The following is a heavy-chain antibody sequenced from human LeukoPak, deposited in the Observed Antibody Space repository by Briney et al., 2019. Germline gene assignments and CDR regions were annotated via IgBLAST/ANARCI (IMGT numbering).Heavy chain of an antibody. CDR2: INPSGGST. CDR1: GYTFTRYH. D-gene: IGHD3-22*01. CDR3: AREAGSSGYYHFDY. Sequence: GASVKVSCKASGYTFTRYHMYRVRQAPGQGLEWMGIINPSGGSTSYAQKFQGRVTMTRDTSTSTVYMELSSLRSEDTAVYYCAREAGSSGYYHFDYWGQGTLVTVSS. J-gene: IGHJ4*02. V-gene: IGHV1-46*01.